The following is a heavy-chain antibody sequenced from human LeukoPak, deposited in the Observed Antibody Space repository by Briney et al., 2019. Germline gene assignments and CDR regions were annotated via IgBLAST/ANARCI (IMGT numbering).Heavy chain of an antibody. D-gene: IGHD6-13*01. CDR1: GGSISGYY. V-gene: IGHV4-4*09. Sequence: SETLSLTCTVSGGSISGYYWSWIRPPPGKGLEWIGFIYTSGSINYNPSLKSRVTISVDTSKNQFSLKLSSVTAADTAVYYCARRGGGSSSWYSVGYWGQGTLVTVSS. CDR2: IYTSGSI. CDR3: ARRGGGSSSWYSVGY. J-gene: IGHJ4*02.